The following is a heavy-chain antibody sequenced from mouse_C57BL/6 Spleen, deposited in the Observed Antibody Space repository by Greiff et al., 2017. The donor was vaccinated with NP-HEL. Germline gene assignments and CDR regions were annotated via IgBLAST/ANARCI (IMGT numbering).Heavy chain of an antibody. CDR2: IYPGDGDT. CDR1: GYAFSSSW. Sequence: ESGPELVKPGASVKISCKASGYAFSSSWMNWVKQRPGKGLEWIGRIYPGDGDTNYNGKFKGKATLTADKSSSTAYMQLSSLTSEDSAVYFCAGDYDGGYAMDYWGQGTSVTVSS. D-gene: IGHD2-4*01. V-gene: IGHV1-82*01. CDR3: AGDYDGGYAMDY. J-gene: IGHJ4*01.